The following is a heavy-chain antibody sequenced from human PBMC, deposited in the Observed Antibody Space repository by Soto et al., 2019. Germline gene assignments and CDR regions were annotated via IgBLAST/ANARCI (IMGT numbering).Heavy chain of an antibody. CDR1: GFTFTSSA. V-gene: IGHV1-58*01. D-gene: IGHD6-19*01. Sequence: GASVKVSCKASGFTFTSSAVQWVRQARGQRLEWIGWIVVGSGNTNYAQKFQERVTITRDMSTSTAYMELSSLRSEDTAVYYCAAEGIAVADQGNMKNWFDPWGQGTLVTVSS. J-gene: IGHJ5*02. CDR3: AAEGIAVADQGNMKNWFDP. CDR2: IVVGSGNT.